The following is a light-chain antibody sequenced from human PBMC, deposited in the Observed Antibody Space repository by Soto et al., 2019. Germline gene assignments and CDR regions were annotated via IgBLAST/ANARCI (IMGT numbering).Light chain of an antibody. V-gene: IGKV1-39*01. J-gene: IGKJ1*01. CDR1: QSISNY. CDR2: AAS. Sequence: IQMTQSHSSLSASVGDRVTITCRASQSISNYLNWYQQRPGKAPKLLIYAASSLQSGVPSRFNASGSGTDFTLTINSLQPEDFATYYCQQSFHTPRTFAQGTKVDIK. CDR3: QQSFHTPRT.